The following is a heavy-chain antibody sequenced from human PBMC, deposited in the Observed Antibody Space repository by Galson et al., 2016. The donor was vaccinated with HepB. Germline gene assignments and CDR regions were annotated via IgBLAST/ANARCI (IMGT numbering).Heavy chain of an antibody. J-gene: IGHJ4*02. CDR1: GGIFSSHA. CDR2: IIPSFGTP. CDR3: ARDLGYSDDLGDS. D-gene: IGHD5-12*01. Sequence: SVKVSCKAAGGIFSSHAISWVRQAPGQGLEWMGGIIPSFGTPTYAQKFQGRVTIPADESTSTVSMELSSLKSEDTAVYYCARDLGYSDDLGDSWGQGTLVTVSS. V-gene: IGHV1-69*13.